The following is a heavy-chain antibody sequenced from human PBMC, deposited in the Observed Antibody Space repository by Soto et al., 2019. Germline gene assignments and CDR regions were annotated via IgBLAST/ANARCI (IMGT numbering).Heavy chain of an antibody. V-gene: IGHV1-2*04. J-gene: IGHJ6*02. CDR3: ARGDSTDCSNGVCSFFYNHGMDV. Sequence: ASVKVSCKASGYSFTGYHIHWVRQAPGQGLEWLGRINPKSGGTSTAQKFQGWVTMTTDTSISTASMELTRLTSDDTAIYYCARGDSTDCSNGVCSFFYNHGMDVWGQGTTVTVSS. CDR2: INPKSGGT. D-gene: IGHD2-8*01. CDR1: GYSFTGYH.